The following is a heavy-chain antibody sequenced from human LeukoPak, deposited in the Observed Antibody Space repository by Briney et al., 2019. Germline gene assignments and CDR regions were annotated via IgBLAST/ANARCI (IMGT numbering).Heavy chain of an antibody. CDR2: ISGSGGST. Sequence: GGSLRLSCAASGFTFSSYAMSWVRQAPGKGLEWVSAISGSGGSTYYADSVKGRFTISRDNSKNTLYLQMNSLRAEDTAVYYCAKFLDTAMGLYYYYGMDVWGQGTTVTVSS. J-gene: IGHJ6*02. CDR3: AKFLDTAMGLYYYYGMDV. CDR1: GFTFSSYA. V-gene: IGHV3-23*01. D-gene: IGHD5-18*01.